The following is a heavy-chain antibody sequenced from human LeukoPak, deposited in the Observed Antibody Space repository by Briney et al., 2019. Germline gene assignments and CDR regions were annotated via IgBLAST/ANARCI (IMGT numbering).Heavy chain of an antibody. CDR2: IKQDGSEK. CDR3: ARDGGLGFGELLLYYFDY. V-gene: IGHV3-7*01. Sequence: PGGSLRLSCAASGLTFSRYWMTWFRQAPGKGLEWVANIKQDGSEKYYVDSVKGRFTISRDNSKNTLYLQMNSLRAEDTAVYYCARDGGLGFGELLLYYFDYWGQGTLVTVSS. CDR1: GLTFSRYW. J-gene: IGHJ4*02. D-gene: IGHD3-10*01.